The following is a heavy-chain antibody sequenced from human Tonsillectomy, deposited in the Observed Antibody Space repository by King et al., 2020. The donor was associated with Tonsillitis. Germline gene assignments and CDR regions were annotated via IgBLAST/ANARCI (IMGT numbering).Heavy chain of an antibody. CDR2: VNPNSGNT. J-gene: IGHJ4*02. Sequence: QLVQSGAEVKKPGASVKVSCKTSGYTFSNYDLNWVRQAPGQGREWSGWVNPNSGNTADAQKFQGRVTMTRDTSISTVYMELSSLRSEDTAVYYCARGEVSGFDYWGQGTLVTVSS. D-gene: IGHD5/OR15-5a*01. V-gene: IGHV1-8*01. CDR3: ARGEVSGFDY. CDR1: GYTFSNYD.